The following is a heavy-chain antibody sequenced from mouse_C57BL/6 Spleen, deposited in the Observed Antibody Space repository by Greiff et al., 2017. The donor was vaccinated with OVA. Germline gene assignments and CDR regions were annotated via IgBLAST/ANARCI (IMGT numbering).Heavy chain of an antibody. CDR2: INPYNGGT. V-gene: IGHV1-19*01. CDR3: ANYYGSSYVDAMDY. D-gene: IGHD1-1*01. Sequence: VQLKESGPVLVKPGASVKMSCKASGYTFTDYYMNWVKQSHGKSLEWIGVINPYNGGTSYNQKFKGKATLTVDKSSSTAYMELNSLTSEDSAVYYCANYYGSSYVDAMDYWGQGTSVTVSS. CDR1: GYTFTDYY. J-gene: IGHJ4*01.